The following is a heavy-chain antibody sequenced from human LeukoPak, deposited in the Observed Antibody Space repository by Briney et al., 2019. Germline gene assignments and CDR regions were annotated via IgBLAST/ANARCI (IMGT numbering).Heavy chain of an antibody. CDR1: SGSFSDYY. Sequence: PSETPSLTCTVSSGSFSDYYWTWIRQPPGKGLEWIGYSGSTNYNPSLKSRVTISTDTSKRHFSLTLSSVTAADTAVYYCARTRRHYYGSGMNLTPWPAGLDGWGQGTTVIVS. J-gene: IGHJ6*02. CDR2: SGST. D-gene: IGHD3-10*01. CDR3: ARTRRHYYGSGMNLTPWPAGLDG. V-gene: IGHV4-59*12.